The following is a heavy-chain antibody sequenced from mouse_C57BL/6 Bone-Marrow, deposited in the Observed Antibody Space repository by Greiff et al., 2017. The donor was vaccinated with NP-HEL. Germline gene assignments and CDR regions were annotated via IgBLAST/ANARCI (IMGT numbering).Heavy chain of an antibody. V-gene: IGHV5-4*01. Sequence: EVKLVESGGGLVKPGGSLKLSCAASGFTFSSYAMSWVRQTPEKRLEWVATISDGGSYTYYPDNVKGRFTISRDNAKNKLYLQMSHLKSEDTAMYYCARDRLAVFDYWGQGTTLTVSS. CDR3: ARDRLAVFDY. CDR1: GFTFSSYA. D-gene: IGHD1-1*01. CDR2: ISDGGSYT. J-gene: IGHJ2*01.